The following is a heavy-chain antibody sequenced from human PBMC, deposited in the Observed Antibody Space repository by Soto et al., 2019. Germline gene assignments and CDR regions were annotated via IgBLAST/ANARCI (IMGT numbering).Heavy chain of an antibody. Sequence: EVQLVESGGGLVKPGGSLRLSCAASGFTFSNAWMSWVRQAPGKGLEWVGRMKSKRDGGTTEYAAPVKGRFTISRYDSKNTLYLQMNSLKTEDTAVYYCTTHGDLLFDYWGQGTLVTVSS. CDR1: GFTFSNAW. CDR2: MKSKRDGGTT. CDR3: TTHGDLLFDY. J-gene: IGHJ4*02. V-gene: IGHV3-15*01. D-gene: IGHD4-17*01.